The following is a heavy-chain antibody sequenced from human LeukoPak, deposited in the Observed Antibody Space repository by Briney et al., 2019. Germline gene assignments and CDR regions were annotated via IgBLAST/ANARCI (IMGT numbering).Heavy chain of an antibody. D-gene: IGHD5-18*01. CDR2: ISYVGSLK. J-gene: IGHJ4*02. Sequence: GGSLRLSCAGSGFTFSNYGIHWVRQAPGKGLEWVTSISYVGSLKYYADSVRGRFTISRDNSKNALYLQMNSLRTEDTAVYYCAKVSLEKQLWLPFDYWGQGTLVTVSS. CDR3: AKVSLEKQLWLPFDY. CDR1: GFTFSNYG. V-gene: IGHV3-30*18.